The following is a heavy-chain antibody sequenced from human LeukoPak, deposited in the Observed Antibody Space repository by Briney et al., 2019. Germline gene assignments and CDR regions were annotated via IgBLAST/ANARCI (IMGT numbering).Heavy chain of an antibody. CDR1: GFTFSSYA. V-gene: IGHV3-23*01. J-gene: IGHJ6*03. D-gene: IGHD3-10*01. CDR3: ARDVVPHGSGVYYMDV. Sequence: GGSLRLSCAASGFTFSSYAMSWVRQAPGKGLEWVSAISGSGGSTSYADSVKGRFTISRDNAKNTLYLQMNSLRAEDTAVYYCARDVVPHGSGVYYMDVWGKGTTVTVSS. CDR2: ISGSGGST.